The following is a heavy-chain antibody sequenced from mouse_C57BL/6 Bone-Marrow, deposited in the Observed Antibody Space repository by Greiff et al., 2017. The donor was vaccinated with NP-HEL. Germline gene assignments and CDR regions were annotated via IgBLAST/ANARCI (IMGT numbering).Heavy chain of an antibody. CDR1: GYTFTSYG. J-gene: IGHJ2*01. Sequence: VQLQQSGAELARPGASVKLSCKASGYTFTSYGISWVKQRPGQGLEWIGEIYPRSGNTYYNEKFKGKANLTADKSSSTAYMELRSLTSEDSAVYFCSHYYGSRTGYWGQGTTLTVSS. CDR3: SHYYGSRTGY. CDR2: IYPRSGNT. V-gene: IGHV1-81*01. D-gene: IGHD1-1*01.